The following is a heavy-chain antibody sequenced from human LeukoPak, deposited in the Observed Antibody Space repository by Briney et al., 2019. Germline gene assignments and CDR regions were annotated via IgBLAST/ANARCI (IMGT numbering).Heavy chain of an antibody. V-gene: IGHV5-51*01. CDR3: ATRYSSSSFDF. J-gene: IGHJ4*02. D-gene: IGHD6-6*01. CDR2: IYPGDSDT. CDR1: GYSFASYW. Sequence: GASLKISCKGSGYSFASYWIGWVRQMPGKGLEWMGIIYPGDSDTKYSPSFQGQVTISADKSISTTYLQWSSLKASDAAMYYCATRYSSSSFDFWGQGTLVTVSS.